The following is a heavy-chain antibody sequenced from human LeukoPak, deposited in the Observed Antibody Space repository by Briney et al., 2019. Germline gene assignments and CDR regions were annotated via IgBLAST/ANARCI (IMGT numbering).Heavy chain of an antibody. D-gene: IGHD6-13*01. CDR3: AKDVAAAGPPDYYYYYGMDV. CDR1: GFTFSSYA. Sequence: GGSLRLSCAASGFTFSSYAMSWVRQAPGKGLEWVSAITGGGGSTYYADSVKGRFTISRDNSKNTLYLQMNSLRAEDTAVYYCAKDVAAAGPPDYYYYYGMDVWGQGTTVTVSS. J-gene: IGHJ6*02. V-gene: IGHV3-23*01. CDR2: ITGGGGST.